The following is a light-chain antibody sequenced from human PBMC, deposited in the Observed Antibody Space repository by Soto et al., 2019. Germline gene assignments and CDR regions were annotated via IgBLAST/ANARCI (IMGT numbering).Light chain of an antibody. CDR1: SSNIWAGYA. Sequence: SLLTHPPSGAGAPAQNVTRSFTGSSSNIWAGYAVHWYQQLPGTGPKLLIYDTTIRPSGVPDRFSGPRSGTSASLAITGLQDEDEADYYCQSHDNSLSGFYVFGTGTKVTLL. CDR3: QSHDNSLSGFYV. V-gene: IGLV1-40*01. CDR2: DTT. J-gene: IGLJ1*01.